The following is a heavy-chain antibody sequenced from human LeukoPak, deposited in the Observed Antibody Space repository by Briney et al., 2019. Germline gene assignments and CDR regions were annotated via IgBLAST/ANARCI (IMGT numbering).Heavy chain of an antibody. V-gene: IGHV3-53*01. J-gene: IGHJ4*02. CDR2: IYSDGST. CDR1: GFTVSSNY. CDR3: ARVSLPP. Sequence: PGGSLSLSCAASGFTVSSNYMSWVRQAPGKGPEWVSVIYSDGSTYYADSVKGRFTISRDNSKNTLYLQMNSLRAEDTAVYYCARVSLPPWGQGTLVTVSS.